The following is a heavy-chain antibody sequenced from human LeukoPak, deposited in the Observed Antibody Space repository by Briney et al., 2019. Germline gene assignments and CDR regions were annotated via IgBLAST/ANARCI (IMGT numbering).Heavy chain of an antibody. CDR2: FDPEDGET. CDR1: GYTLTELS. D-gene: IGHD3-10*01. J-gene: IGHJ4*02. V-gene: IGHV1-24*01. CDR3: AAAWDLTMVRGVIIRKDY. Sequence: ASVKVSCKVSGYTLTELSMHWVRQAPGKGLEWMGGFDPEDGETIYAQKFQGRVTMTEDTSTDTAYMELSSLRSEDTAVYYCAAAWDLTMVRGVIIRKDYWGQGTLVTVSS.